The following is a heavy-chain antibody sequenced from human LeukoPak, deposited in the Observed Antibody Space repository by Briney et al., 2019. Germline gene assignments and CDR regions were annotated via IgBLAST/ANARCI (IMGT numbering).Heavy chain of an antibody. J-gene: IGHJ3*02. Sequence: GASLRLSCSASGFTFSSYAMSWVRQAPGKGLEGVSGISNSGGGTYYADSVKGRFTISRDNSEATLYLQMNSLRADDAAVYYCAKGAGAEAFHIWGQGTMVTVSS. V-gene: IGHV3-23*01. CDR1: GFTFSSYA. CDR3: AKGAGAEAFHI. D-gene: IGHD1-26*01. CDR2: ISNSGGGT.